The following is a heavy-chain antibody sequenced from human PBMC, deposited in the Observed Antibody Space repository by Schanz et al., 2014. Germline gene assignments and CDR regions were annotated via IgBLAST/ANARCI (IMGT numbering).Heavy chain of an antibody. J-gene: IGHJ4*02. Sequence: VQLLESGGGLVQPGGSLRLSCLASGFAFSNYGMHWVRQAPGGGLEWVAGISNGGSDEYYVDSVKGRFTISRDSSKNTLYLQMNSLRPEDTAIYYCAKNQYDDVDLSSFYFDFWGQGTLVTVSS. CDR3: AKNQYDDVDLSSFYFDF. CDR2: ISNGGSDE. CDR1: GFAFSNYG. V-gene: IGHV3-30*18. D-gene: IGHD3-10*02.